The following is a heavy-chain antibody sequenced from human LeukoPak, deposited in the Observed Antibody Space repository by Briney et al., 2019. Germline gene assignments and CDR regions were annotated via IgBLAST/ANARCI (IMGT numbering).Heavy chain of an antibody. CDR1: GGTFSSYA. CDR3: ARDCTNGVCYTSFVYFGMDV. D-gene: IGHD2-8*01. CDR2: IIPILGIA. J-gene: IGHJ6*02. V-gene: IGHV1-69*04. Sequence: ASVKVSCKASGGTFSSYAISWVRQAPGQGLEWMGRIIPILGIANYAQKFQGRVTITADKSTSTAYMELSSLRSEDTAVYYCARDCTNGVCYTSFVYFGMDVWGQGTTVTVSS.